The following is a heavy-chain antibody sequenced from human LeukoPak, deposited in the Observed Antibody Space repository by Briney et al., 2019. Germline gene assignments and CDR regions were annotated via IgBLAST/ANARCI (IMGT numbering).Heavy chain of an antibody. V-gene: IGHV1-8*03. Sequence: ASVKVSCKASGYTFTSYDINWVRQATGQGLEWMGWMNPNSGNTGYAQKFQGRVTITRNTSISTAYMELSSLRSEDTAVYYCARGGYCGGDCYSLAFDIWGQGTMVTVSS. D-gene: IGHD2-21*02. CDR1: GYTFTSYD. CDR2: MNPNSGNT. CDR3: ARGGYCGGDCYSLAFDI. J-gene: IGHJ3*02.